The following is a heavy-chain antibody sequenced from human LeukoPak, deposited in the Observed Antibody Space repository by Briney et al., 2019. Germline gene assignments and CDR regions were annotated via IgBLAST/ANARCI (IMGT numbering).Heavy chain of an antibody. CDR1: GGSISSYY. Sequence: SETLSLTCTVSGGSISSYYWSWIRQPPGKGLEWIGYIYYSGSTNYNPSLKSRVTISVDTSKNQFSLKLSSVTAADTAVYYCASLSSSPESYWGQGTLVTVSS. CDR2: IYYSGST. V-gene: IGHV4-59*12. J-gene: IGHJ4*02. CDR3: ASLSSSPESY. D-gene: IGHD6-13*01.